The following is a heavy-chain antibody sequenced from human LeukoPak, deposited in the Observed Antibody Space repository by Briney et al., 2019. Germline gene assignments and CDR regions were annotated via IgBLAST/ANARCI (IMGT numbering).Heavy chain of an antibody. V-gene: IGHV4-61*02. CDR2: FYTSGSP. CDR3: ASLGAFAI. J-gene: IGHJ3*02. Sequence: ASETLSLTCTVSGDSISSGNYYWNWIRQPAGKGLEWIGRFYTSGSPNYNPSLKSRVTISVDTAKNQFSQRLSSVTAADTAVYYCASLGAFAIWGQGTMVTVSS. CDR1: GDSISSGNYY.